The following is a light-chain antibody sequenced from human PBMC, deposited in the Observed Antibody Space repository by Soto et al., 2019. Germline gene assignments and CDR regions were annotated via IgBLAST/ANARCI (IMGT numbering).Light chain of an antibody. J-gene: IGLJ3*02. CDR2: SNN. V-gene: IGLV1-44*01. CDR3: AAWDDSLNGWV. CDR1: SSNIGSNN. Sequence: QSVLTQPPSASGTPGQRVTISCSGSSSNIGSNNVNWYQQLPGTAPKLLIYSNNQGPSGVPDRFSGSKSGTSASLAISGLQSEDEADYYCAAWDDSLNGWVFGGGTKLTVL.